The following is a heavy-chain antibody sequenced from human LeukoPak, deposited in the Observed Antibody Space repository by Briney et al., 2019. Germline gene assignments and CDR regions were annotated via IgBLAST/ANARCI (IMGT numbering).Heavy chain of an antibody. V-gene: IGHV4-4*07. D-gene: IGHD3-10*01. CDR2: IHSGGST. CDR3: ARVVAMIRGVRSDPYYFDY. CDR1: GGSISSYY. Sequence: SETLSLTCTVAGGSISSYYWSWIRQPAEKGLEHIGRIHSGGSTNYNPSLMGRVTMSVDTSKNQVTLRLTSVTAADTAVYYCARVVAMIRGVRSDPYYFDYWGQGTLVTVSS. J-gene: IGHJ4*02.